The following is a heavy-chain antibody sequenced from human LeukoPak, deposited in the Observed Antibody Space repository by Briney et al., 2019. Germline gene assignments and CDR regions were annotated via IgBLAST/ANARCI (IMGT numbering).Heavy chain of an antibody. CDR1: GGSIRSYY. V-gene: IGHV4-59*12. Sequence: PSETLSLTCTVSGGSIRSYYWSWIRQPPGKGLEWIGYISYSGSTNYNSSLKSRVTISVDTSKNHFSLKLSSVTAADTAVYYCARTLSGSWGYYYYSMDVWGKGTTVTVSS. CDR3: ARTLSGSWGYYYYSMDV. J-gene: IGHJ6*03. CDR2: ISYSGST. D-gene: IGHD1-26*01.